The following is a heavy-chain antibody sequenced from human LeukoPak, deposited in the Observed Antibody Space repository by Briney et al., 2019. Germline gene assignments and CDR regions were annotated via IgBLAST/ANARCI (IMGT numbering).Heavy chain of an antibody. D-gene: IGHD3-10*01. CDR2: IIPIFGTA. J-gene: IGHJ4*02. V-gene: IGHV1-69*06. CDR1: GGTFSSYA. Sequence: GASVKVSCKASGGTFSSYAISWVRQAPGRGLEWMGGIIPIFGTANYAQKFQGRVTITADKSTSTAYMELSRLRSDDTAVYYCARATPAFTMVRGVREGIPFDYWGQGTLVTVSS. CDR3: ARATPAFTMVRGVREGIPFDY.